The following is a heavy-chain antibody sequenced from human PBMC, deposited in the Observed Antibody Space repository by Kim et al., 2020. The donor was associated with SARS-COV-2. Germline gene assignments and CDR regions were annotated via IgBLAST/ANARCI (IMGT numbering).Heavy chain of an antibody. J-gene: IGHJ4*02. V-gene: IGHV4-39*07. Sequence: SETLSLTCTVSGGSISSSSYYWGWIRQPPGKGLEWIGSIYYSGSTYHNPSLKSRVTISVDTSKNQFSLKLSSVTAADTAVYYCARVPFGGDNYHFDYWGQGTLVTVSS. CDR3: ARVPFGGDNYHFDY. CDR1: GGSISSSSYY. CDR2: IYYSGST. D-gene: IGHD5-12*01.